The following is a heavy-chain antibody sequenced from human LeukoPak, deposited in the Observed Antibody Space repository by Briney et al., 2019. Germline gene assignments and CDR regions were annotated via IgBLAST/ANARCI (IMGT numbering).Heavy chain of an antibody. CDR2: IYYSGST. CDR1: GGSISSYY. Sequence: SETLSLTCTVSGGSISSYYWSWIRHPPGKGLEWIGYIYYSGSTNYNPSLKSRVTISVDTSKNQFSLKLSSVTAADTAVYYCARHEGPTDWFDPWGQGTLVTVSS. J-gene: IGHJ5*02. V-gene: IGHV4-59*08. CDR3: ARHEGPTDWFDP.